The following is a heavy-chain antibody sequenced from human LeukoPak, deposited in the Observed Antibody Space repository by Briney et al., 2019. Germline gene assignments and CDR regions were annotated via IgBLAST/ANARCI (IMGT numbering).Heavy chain of an antibody. Sequence: SETLSLTCTVSGGSISSYYWSWIRQPPGEGLEWTGYIYYSGSTNYNPSLKSRVTISVDTSKNQFSLKLSSVTAADTAVYYCARDGGWLVSDYWGQGTLVTVSS. CDR1: GGSISSYY. D-gene: IGHD6-19*01. CDR3: ARDGGWLVSDY. J-gene: IGHJ4*02. CDR2: IYYSGST. V-gene: IGHV4-59*01.